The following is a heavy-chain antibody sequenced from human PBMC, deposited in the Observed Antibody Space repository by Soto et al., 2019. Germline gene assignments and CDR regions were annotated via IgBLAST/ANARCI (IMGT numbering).Heavy chain of an antibody. Sequence: QVQLLQSGAEVKKPGASVKVSCKASGDTFTANYIHWVRQAPGQGLEWMGWINPKSGGTKYPQKFQGRVTMTRDTSISTVYMTLTRLTSEDTAVYYCARDLAKGGGSAGFDYWGQGTLVTVSS. CDR1: GDTFTANY. CDR3: ARDLAKGGGSAGFDY. V-gene: IGHV1-2*02. J-gene: IGHJ4*02. D-gene: IGHD1-26*01. CDR2: INPKSGGT.